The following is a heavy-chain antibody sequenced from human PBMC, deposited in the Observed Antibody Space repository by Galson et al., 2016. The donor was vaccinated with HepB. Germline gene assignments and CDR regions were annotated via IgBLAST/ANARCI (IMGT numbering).Heavy chain of an antibody. V-gene: IGHV4-34*01. Sequence: SETLSLTCVVYGGSFTGYYWSWVRQPPGKGLEWVGEISQSGITNYNPSLTSRVTLSLDPSKNQFSLNLTSVTAADTAVYYCARRRQGSGWKGFFDPWGQGTLVTVSS. CDR2: ISQSGIT. D-gene: IGHD6-19*01. CDR1: GGSFTGYY. J-gene: IGHJ5*02. CDR3: ARRRQGSGWKGFFDP.